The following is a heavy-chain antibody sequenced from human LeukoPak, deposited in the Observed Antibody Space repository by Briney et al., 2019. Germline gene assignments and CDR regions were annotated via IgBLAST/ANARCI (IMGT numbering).Heavy chain of an antibody. D-gene: IGHD3-22*01. J-gene: IGHJ3*02. CDR3: ARHAYYYDRSGSYEAFDI. CDR2: MYYSGST. V-gene: IGHV4-59*08. CDR1: GGSISSYY. Sequence: PSETLSLTCSVSGGSISSYYWSWIRQPPGKGLEWIGSMYYSGSTNYKPSLKSRVTISVDTSKDQFSLKLSSVTAADTAVYYCARHAYYYDRSGSYEAFDIWGQGTMVTVSS.